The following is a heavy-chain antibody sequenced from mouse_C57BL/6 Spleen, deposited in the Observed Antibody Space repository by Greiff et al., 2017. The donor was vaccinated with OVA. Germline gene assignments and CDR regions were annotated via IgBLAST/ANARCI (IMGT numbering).Heavy chain of an antibody. Sequence: VQLQQSGAELVKPGASVKLSCKASGYTFTEYTIHWVKQRSGQGLEWIGWFYPGSGSIKYNEKFKDKATLTADKSSSTVYMALSRLTSEDSAVYYCARHEDPVYYDYDGYFDYWGQGTTLTVSS. D-gene: IGHD2-4*01. CDR2: FYPGSGSI. CDR1: GYTFTEYT. V-gene: IGHV1-62-2*01. CDR3: ARHEDPVYYDYDGYFDY. J-gene: IGHJ2*01.